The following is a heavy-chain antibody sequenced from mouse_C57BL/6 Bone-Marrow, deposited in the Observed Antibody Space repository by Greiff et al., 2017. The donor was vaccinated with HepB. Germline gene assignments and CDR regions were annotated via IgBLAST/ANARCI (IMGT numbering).Heavy chain of an antibody. J-gene: IGHJ4*01. Sequence: EVKLVESGGGLVQPGESLKLSCESTEYEFPSHDMSWVRKTPEKRLELVAAINSDGGSTYYPDTMERRFIISRDNTKKTLYLQMSSLRSEDTALYYCARRYYEYGRRDWCAMDYWGQGTSVTVSS. CDR2: INSDGGST. CDR1: EYEFPSHD. CDR3: ARRYYEYGRRDWCAMDY. V-gene: IGHV5-2*01. D-gene: IGHD2-4*01.